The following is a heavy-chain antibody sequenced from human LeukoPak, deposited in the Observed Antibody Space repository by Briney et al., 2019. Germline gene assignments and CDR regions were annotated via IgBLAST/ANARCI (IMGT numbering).Heavy chain of an antibody. CDR3: ARDMRSRVAAAGKNWLDP. CDR2: ISAYIGIT. D-gene: IGHD6-13*01. CDR1: GYTFTSYG. Sequence: ASVKVSCKASGYTFTSYGISWVRQAPGQGLEWMGWISAYIGITNYAQKLQGRVTMTTDTSTSTAYMELRSLRSDDTAVYYCARDMRSRVAAAGKNWLDPWGQGTLVTVSS. V-gene: IGHV1-18*01. J-gene: IGHJ5*02.